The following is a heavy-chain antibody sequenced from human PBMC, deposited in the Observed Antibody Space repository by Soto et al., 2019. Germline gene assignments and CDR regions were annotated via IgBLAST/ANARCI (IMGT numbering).Heavy chain of an antibody. CDR3: AKGVAAAGTDYFDY. J-gene: IGHJ4*02. V-gene: IGHV3-30*18. CDR2: ISYDGSNK. D-gene: IGHD6-13*01. CDR1: GFTFSSYG. Sequence: QVQLVESGGGVVQPGRSPRLSCAASGFTFSSYGMHWVRQAPGKGLEWVAVISYDGSNKYYADSVKGRFTISRDNSKNTLYLQMNSLRAEDTAVYYCAKGVAAAGTDYFDYWGQGTLVTVSS.